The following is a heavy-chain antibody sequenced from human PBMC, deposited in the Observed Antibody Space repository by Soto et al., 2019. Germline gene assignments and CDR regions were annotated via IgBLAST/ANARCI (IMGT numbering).Heavy chain of an antibody. CDR2: IYYSGSS. J-gene: IGHJ4*02. CDR1: GGSISSGSYH. D-gene: IGHD1-26*01. V-gene: IGHV4-31*03. CDR3: ARVEGSSYYFRHDC. Sequence: TLSLTCTVSGGSISSGSYHWSWIRQHPGKGLEWIGNIYYSGSSYYNPSLKSRATISIDTSKDQFSLRLGSVTAADTAVYYCARVEGSSYYFRHDCWGRRTLVTVSS.